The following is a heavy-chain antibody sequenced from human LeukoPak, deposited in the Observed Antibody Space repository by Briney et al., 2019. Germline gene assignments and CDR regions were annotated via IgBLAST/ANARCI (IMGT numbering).Heavy chain of an antibody. D-gene: IGHD2-2*01. CDR1: GGTFSSYA. CDR3: AREGRVVAALDY. Sequence: ASVKVSCKASGGTFSSYAISWVRQAPGQGLEWMGRIIPILGIANYAQKFQGRVTITADKSTSTAYMELSSLRFEDTAVYYCAREGRVVAALDYWGQGTLVTVSS. CDR2: IIPILGIA. J-gene: IGHJ4*02. V-gene: IGHV1-69*04.